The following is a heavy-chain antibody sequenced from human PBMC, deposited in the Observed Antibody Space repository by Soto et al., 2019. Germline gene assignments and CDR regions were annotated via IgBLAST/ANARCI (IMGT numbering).Heavy chain of an antibody. Sequence: QVQLVESGGGVVQPGRSLRLSCAASGFTFSSYAMHWVRQAPGKGLEWVAVISYDGSNKYYADSVKGRFTISRHNSKNXXXXXXXXXXXXXXXXXXXXXXXXXXSXXYYYGMDVXXXGXXXTVSX. J-gene: IGHJ6*01. CDR1: GFTFSSYA. CDR2: ISYDGSNK. CDR3: XXXXXXXSXXYYYGMDV. V-gene: IGHV3-30-3*01.